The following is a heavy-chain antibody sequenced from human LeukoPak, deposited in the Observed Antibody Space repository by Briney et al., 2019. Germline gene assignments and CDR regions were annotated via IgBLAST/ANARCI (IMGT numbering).Heavy chain of an antibody. CDR2: IYTSGST. CDR3: ARGGGATRIDY. Sequence: PSETLSLTCSVSGYSIRSGTYYWSWIRQPAGKGLEWIGRIYTSGSTSYNPSLKSRVTISVDTSKNQFSLKLTSVTAADTAVSYCARGGGATRIDYWGQGTLVTVSS. J-gene: IGHJ4*02. CDR1: GYSIRSGTYY. D-gene: IGHD5-12*01. V-gene: IGHV4-61*02.